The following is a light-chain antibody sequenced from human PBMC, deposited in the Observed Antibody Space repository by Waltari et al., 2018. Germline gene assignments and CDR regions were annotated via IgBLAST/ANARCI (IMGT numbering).Light chain of an antibody. CDR2: RAS. V-gene: IGKV3-20*01. Sequence: VLTQSPGTLSLSPGDRATLPCRASQTVSSGYLAWYQQKAGQAPRLLIYRASSRATGIPDRFSGSGSGTDFTLTISRLEPEDSAVYYCQQYDSSPPWTFGQGTKVEIK. J-gene: IGKJ1*01. CDR1: QTVSSGY. CDR3: QQYDSSPPWT.